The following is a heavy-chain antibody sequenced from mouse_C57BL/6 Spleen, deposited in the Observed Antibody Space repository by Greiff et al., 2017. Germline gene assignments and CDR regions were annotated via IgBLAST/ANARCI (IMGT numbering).Heavy chain of an antibody. V-gene: IGHV1-54*01. CDR2: INPGSGGT. D-gene: IGHD2-2*01. CDR1: GYAFTNYL. CDR3: ARRGYHYAMDY. Sequence: QVQLQQSGAELVRPGTSVKVSCKASGYAFTNYLIEWVKQRPGQGLEWIGVINPGSGGTNYNEQFKGKATLTADKSSSTAYMQLSSLTSEDSAVYFCARRGYHYAMDYWGQGTSVTVSS. J-gene: IGHJ4*01.